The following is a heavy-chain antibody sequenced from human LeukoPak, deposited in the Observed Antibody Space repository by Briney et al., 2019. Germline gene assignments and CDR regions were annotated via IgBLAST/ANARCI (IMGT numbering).Heavy chain of an antibody. V-gene: IGHV3-30*04. CDR2: ISHDGSNK. CDR3: ARGYGSGN. CDR1: GFTFSSYA. D-gene: IGHD3-10*01. J-gene: IGHJ4*02. Sequence: GRSLRLSCAASGFTFSSYAMHWVRQAPGKGLEWVAVISHDGSNKYYADSVKGRFTISRDNSKNTLYLQMNSLRAEDTAVYYCARGYGSGNWGQGTLVTVSS.